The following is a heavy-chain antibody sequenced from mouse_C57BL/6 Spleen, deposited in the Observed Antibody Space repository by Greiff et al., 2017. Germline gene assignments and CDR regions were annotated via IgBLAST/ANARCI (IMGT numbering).Heavy chain of an antibody. CDR3: ARDITTVVATRYFDV. V-gene: IGHV1-80*01. Sequence: VKLMESGAELVKPGASVKISCKASGYAFSSYWMNWVKQRPGKGLEWIGQIYPGDGDTNYNGKFKGKATLTADKSSITAYMQLSSLTSEDSAVYFCARDITTVVATRYFDVWGTGTTVTVSS. CDR2: IYPGDGDT. D-gene: IGHD1-1*01. J-gene: IGHJ1*03. CDR1: GYAFSSYW.